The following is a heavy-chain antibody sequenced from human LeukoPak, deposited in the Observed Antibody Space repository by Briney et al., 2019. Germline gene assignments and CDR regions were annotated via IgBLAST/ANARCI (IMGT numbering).Heavy chain of an antibody. J-gene: IGHJ3*02. V-gene: IGHV1-18*01. Sequence: ASVKVSCKASGYTFTSYGISWVRQAPGQGLEWMGWISAYNGNTNYAQKLQGRVTMTTDTSTSTAYMELRSLRSDDTAVYYCARGKTPNPYLPVTHAFDIWGQGTMVTVSS. CDR1: GYTFTSYG. D-gene: IGHD4-23*01. CDR2: ISAYNGNT. CDR3: ARGKTPNPYLPVTHAFDI.